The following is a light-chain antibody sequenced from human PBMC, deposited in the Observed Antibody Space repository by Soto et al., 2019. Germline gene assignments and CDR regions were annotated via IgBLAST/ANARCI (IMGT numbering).Light chain of an antibody. V-gene: IGKV1-39*01. CDR2: AAS. CDR3: QQSYSTPRT. J-gene: IGKJ1*01. Sequence: DIQITQSPSSLSSSVGDRVTITCRAIQSISSYLNWYQHKPGKAPKLLIYAASSLQSGVPSRFSGSGSGTDFTLTISSLQPEDFATYYCQQSYSTPRTFGQGTKVDIK. CDR1: QSISSY.